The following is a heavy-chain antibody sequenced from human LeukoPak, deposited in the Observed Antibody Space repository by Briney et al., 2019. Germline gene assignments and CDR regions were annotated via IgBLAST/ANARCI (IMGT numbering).Heavy chain of an antibody. D-gene: IGHD6-19*01. CDR1: GFTFSSYA. Sequence: PGGSLRLSCAASGFTFSSYAMSWVRQAPGKGLEWVANIKQDGSEKYYVDSVKGRFTISRDNAQNSLYLQMNSLRAEDTAVYHCARAGGSGWYEDYWGQGTLVTVSS. CDR2: IKQDGSEK. J-gene: IGHJ4*02. V-gene: IGHV3-7*04. CDR3: ARAGGSGWYEDY.